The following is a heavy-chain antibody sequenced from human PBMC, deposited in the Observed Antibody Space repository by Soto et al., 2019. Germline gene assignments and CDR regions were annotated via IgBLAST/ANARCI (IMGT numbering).Heavy chain of an antibody. J-gene: IGHJ4*02. CDR2: GST. D-gene: IGHD3-10*01. CDR1: GDSISSHY. Sequence: SETLSLTCTVSGDSISSHYWSWIRQPPGKGLEWIGFGSTKYNPSLKSRIRISVDTSKNQFSLNLTSATAADTAVYYCARVGTSASGSYYTLDYWGQGTLVTVSS. CDR3: ARVGTSASGSYYTLDY. V-gene: IGHV4-59*11.